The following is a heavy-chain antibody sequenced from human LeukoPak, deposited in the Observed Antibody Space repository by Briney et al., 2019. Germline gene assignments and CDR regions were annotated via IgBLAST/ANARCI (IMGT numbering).Heavy chain of an antibody. CDR1: GGTFSSYT. D-gene: IGHD1-14*01. J-gene: IGHJ5*02. V-gene: IGHV1-69*06. CDR2: IIPDFGTP. CDR3: ARVLITSANWFDP. Sequence: SVKVSCKASGGTFSSYTVSWVRQAPGQGLEWMGGIIPDFGTPNYAQKFQGRVTITADKSTSTAYMELSSLRSEDTAVYYCARVLITSANWFDPWGQGTLVTVSS.